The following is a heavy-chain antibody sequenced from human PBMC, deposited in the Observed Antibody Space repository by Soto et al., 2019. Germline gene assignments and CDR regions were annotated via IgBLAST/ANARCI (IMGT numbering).Heavy chain of an antibody. Sequence: LRLSCAASGFTFSSYEMNWVRQAPGKGLEWVSYISSSGSTIYYADSVKGRFTISRDNAKNSLYLQMNSLRAEDTAVYYCARDPPYFYDSSAYTQVGSFDYWGQGTLVTVSS. CDR3: ARDPPYFYDSSAYTQVGSFDY. V-gene: IGHV3-48*03. CDR2: ISSSGSTI. CDR1: GFTFSSYE. J-gene: IGHJ4*02. D-gene: IGHD3-22*01.